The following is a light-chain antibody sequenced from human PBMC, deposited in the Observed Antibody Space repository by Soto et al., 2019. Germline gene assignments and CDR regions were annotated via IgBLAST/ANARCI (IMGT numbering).Light chain of an antibody. CDR3: QQYVATPRT. V-gene: IGKV3-20*01. J-gene: IGKJ3*01. CDR2: GAS. CDR1: QSLSNNY. Sequence: ILMTQSPGTLSLFSGARATISCRASQSLSNNYLAWYQQNPGQAPMLLIYGASSRATGIPDRFSGSGSGTDFTLTISRLEPEDFAVYYCQQYVATPRTFGPGTKVDIK.